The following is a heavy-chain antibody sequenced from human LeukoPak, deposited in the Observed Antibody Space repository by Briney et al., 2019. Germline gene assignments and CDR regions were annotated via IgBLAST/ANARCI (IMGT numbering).Heavy chain of an antibody. V-gene: IGHV3-11*01. CDR2: ISSSGSTI. Sequence: GGSLTLSCAASGFTLSDYYMSWIRQAPGKRLEWVSYISSSGSTIYHADSVKGRFTISRDNAKNSLYLQVNSLRAEDTAVYYCARWGRIEGKRKADYFDYWGQGTLVTVSS. D-gene: IGHD1-1*01. J-gene: IGHJ4*02. CDR1: GFTLSDYY. CDR3: ARWGRIEGKRKADYFDY.